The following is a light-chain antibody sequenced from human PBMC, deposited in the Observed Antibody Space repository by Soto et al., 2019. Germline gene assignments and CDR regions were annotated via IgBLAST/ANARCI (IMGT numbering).Light chain of an antibody. V-gene: IGKV3-20*01. Sequence: EIVLTQSPGTLSVSPGEGATLSCRASQRISISYLAWYQQKPGQAPRLLIYGSSTRATGIPDRFSGSGSETDFTLTIRRMETEDFAVYYCQQYGGSPWTFGQGTKVDIK. J-gene: IGKJ1*01. CDR3: QQYGGSPWT. CDR1: QRISISY. CDR2: GSS.